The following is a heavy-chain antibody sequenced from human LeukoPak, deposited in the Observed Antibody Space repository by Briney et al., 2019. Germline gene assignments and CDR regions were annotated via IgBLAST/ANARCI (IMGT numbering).Heavy chain of an antibody. Sequence: SGGSLRLSCAASGFTLSSYSMNWVRQAPGKGLEWVSFISSSSSYIYYADSLKGRFTISRDNAKNSLYLQMNSLRAEDTAVYYCGRGGKVEQLVLARWGQGSLVTVSS. V-gene: IGHV3-21*01. D-gene: IGHD6-13*01. J-gene: IGHJ4*02. CDR1: GFTLSSYS. CDR2: ISSSSSYI. CDR3: GRGGKVEQLVLAR.